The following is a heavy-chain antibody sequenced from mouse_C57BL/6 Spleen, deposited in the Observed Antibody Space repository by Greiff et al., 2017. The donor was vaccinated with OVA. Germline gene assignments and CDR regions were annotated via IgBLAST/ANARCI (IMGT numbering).Heavy chain of an antibody. CDR3: ARGEGECTTVVPYFDY. Sequence: QVQLQQPGAELVRPGTSVKLSCKASGYTFTSYWMHWVKQRPGQGLEWIGVIDPSDSYTNYNQKFKGKATLTVDTSSSTAYMQLSSLTSEDSAVYYCARGEGECTTVVPYFDYWGQGTTLTVSS. D-gene: IGHD1-1*01. J-gene: IGHJ2*01. V-gene: IGHV1-59*01. CDR1: GYTFTSYW. CDR2: IDPSDSYT.